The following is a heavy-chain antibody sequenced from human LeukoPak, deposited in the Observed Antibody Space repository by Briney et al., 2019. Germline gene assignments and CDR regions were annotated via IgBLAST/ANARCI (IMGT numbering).Heavy chain of an antibody. CDR2: ISYDGSNE. CDR1: GFTFSSYV. CDR3: AREGSGTYYGKLRYFDL. D-gene: IGHD3-10*01. Sequence: GGSLRLSCAASGFTFSSYVMHWVRQAPGKGLEWVAIISYDGSNEYYADSVKGRFTISRDNSKNTLYLQMNSLRAADTAVYYCAREGSGTYYGKLRYFDLWGRGTLVTVSS. V-gene: IGHV3-30*04. J-gene: IGHJ2*01.